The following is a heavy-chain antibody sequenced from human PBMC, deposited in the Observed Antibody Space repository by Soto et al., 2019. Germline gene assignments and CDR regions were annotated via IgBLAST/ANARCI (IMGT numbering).Heavy chain of an antibody. CDR1: GDSISSGGSS. J-gene: IGHJ4*02. Sequence: PSETLSLTCTVSGDSISSGGSSLSSIRQPPEKGLEWIGYINHSGGTYYNPSLKSRVTISVDRSKNQFSLKLSSVTAADSAVYYCARERDYGDRFFDYWGQGTLVTVSS. V-gene: IGHV4-30-2*01. CDR2: INHSGGT. CDR3: ARERDYGDRFFDY. D-gene: IGHD4-17*01.